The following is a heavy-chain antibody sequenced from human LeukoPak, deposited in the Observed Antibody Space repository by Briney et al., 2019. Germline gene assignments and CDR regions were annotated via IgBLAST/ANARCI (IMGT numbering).Heavy chain of an antibody. Sequence: PGGSLRLSCAASGFTFSNAWMSWVRHPPGKGLEWVGRVKCKTDGRTTAYPAPVKDMLTISRDDSKNTLNLQTNSLNAEDTAVYSCTTGLLTAYYYFDYWGQGPLVTVSS. J-gene: IGHJ4*02. CDR1: GFTFSNAW. D-gene: IGHD3-9*01. CDR2: VKCKTDGRTT. V-gene: IGHV3-15*01. CDR3: TTGLLTAYYYFDY.